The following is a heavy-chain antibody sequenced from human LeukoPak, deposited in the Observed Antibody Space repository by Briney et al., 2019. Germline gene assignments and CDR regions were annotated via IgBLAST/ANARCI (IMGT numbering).Heavy chain of an antibody. CDR2: IDYDSSHI. D-gene: IGHD3-9*01. CDR1: GLTFSTSA. CDR3: TRDPLRYLRVGHYDY. J-gene: IGHJ4*02. V-gene: IGHV3-21*01. Sequence: AGSLRLSCAASGLTFSTSAMNWVPQGPGKGLEWVSSIDYDSSHIYYAASVRGRFPSSRDNARNSVYLQMDSLRVEDTAVYYCTRDPLRYLRVGHYDYWGQGTLVAVSS.